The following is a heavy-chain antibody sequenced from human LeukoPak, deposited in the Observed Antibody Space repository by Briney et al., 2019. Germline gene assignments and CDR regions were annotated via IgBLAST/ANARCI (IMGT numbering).Heavy chain of an antibody. CDR3: ARADYDFWSGYYS. J-gene: IGHJ4*02. CDR1: GFTFSSYA. Sequence: GGSLRLSCAASGFTFSSYAMHWVRQAPGKGLERVAVISYDGSNKYYADSVKGRFTISRDNSKNTLYLQMNSLRAEDTAVYYCARADYDFWSGYYSWGQGTLVTVSS. V-gene: IGHV3-30-3*01. D-gene: IGHD3-3*01. CDR2: ISYDGSNK.